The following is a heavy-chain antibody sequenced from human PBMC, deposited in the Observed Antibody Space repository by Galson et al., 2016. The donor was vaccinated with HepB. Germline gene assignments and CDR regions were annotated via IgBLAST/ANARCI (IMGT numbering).Heavy chain of an antibody. CDR3: ARATDYGPHYFDS. CDR1: GSSISTYS. V-gene: IGHV4-59*01. CDR2: IYYSGAT. D-gene: IGHD3-16*01. Sequence: ETLSLTCTISGSSISTYSWTWIRQPPRKGLEWIGYIYYSGATNYNPSLKSRVTISVDPSKKQLSLKLSSVTAADTAIYYCARATDYGPHYFDSWSQGTLVTVSS. J-gene: IGHJ4*02.